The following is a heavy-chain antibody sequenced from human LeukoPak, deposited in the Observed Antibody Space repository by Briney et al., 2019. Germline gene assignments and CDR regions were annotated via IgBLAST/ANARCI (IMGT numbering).Heavy chain of an antibody. J-gene: IGHJ4*02. CDR1: GGSISSYY. CDR3: ASPSGASTS. D-gene: IGHD2-15*01. CDR2: IYYSGST. Sequence: PSETLSLTCTVSGGSISSYYWNWIRQPPGKGLEWIGYIYYSGSTNYNPSLKSRVTISVDTSKNQFSLKLTSVTAADTAVYYCASPSGASTSWGQGTLVTVSS. V-gene: IGHV4-59*12.